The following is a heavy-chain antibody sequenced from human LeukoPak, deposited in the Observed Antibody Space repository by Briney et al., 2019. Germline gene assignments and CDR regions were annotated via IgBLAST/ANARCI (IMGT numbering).Heavy chain of an antibody. V-gene: IGHV1-69*13. CDR1: GGTFSSYA. CDR3: ARVDAAGINLSYYYYYMDV. Sequence: SVKVSCKASGGTFSSYAISWVRQAPGQGLEWMGGIIPIFGTANYAQKFQGRVTITADESTSTAYMELSSLRSEDTAVYYCARVDAAGINLSYYYYYMDVWGIGTTVTISS. D-gene: IGHD6-13*01. CDR2: IIPIFGTA. J-gene: IGHJ6*03.